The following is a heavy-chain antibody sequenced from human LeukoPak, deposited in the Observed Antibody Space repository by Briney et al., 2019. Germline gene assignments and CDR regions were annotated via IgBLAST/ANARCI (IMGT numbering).Heavy chain of an antibody. J-gene: IGHJ5*02. D-gene: IGHD4-17*01. V-gene: IGHV3-23*01. CDR3: AKEGTTTENWFDP. CDR1: GFTFSSYG. CDR2: ISGSGSST. Sequence: GGSLRLSCAASGFTFSSYGMHWVRQAPGKGLEWVSAISGSGSSTYYADSVKGRFTISRDSSKNTLYLQMNSLRAEDTAVYYCAKEGTTTENWFDPWGQGTLVTVSS.